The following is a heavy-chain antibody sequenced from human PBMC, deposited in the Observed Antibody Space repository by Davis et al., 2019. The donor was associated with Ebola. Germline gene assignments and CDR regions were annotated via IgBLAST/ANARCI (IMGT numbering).Heavy chain of an antibody. D-gene: IGHD5-12*01. Sequence: PGGSLRLSCAVSGFSFSDYYMDWVHQAPGKGLEWVGRSRHKSNGYTTEYAAAVKGRFTVSREDSKNSFYLQMNSLRTEDTAIYYCTRGCMGVRSGACDYALDVWGQGTTVTVSS. CDR2: SRHKSNGYTT. CDR1: GFSFSDYY. V-gene: IGHV3-72*01. J-gene: IGHJ6*02. CDR3: TRGCMGVRSGACDYALDV.